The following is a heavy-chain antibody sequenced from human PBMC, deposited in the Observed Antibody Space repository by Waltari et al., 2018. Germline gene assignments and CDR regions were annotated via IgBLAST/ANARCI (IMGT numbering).Heavy chain of an antibody. V-gene: IGHV3-9*03. J-gene: IGHJ5*02. D-gene: IGHD1-26*01. CDR1: GYTCAYYA. CDR3: AKDQSGSYSGGWFDP. CDR2: ISWNSGSI. Sequence: EVQLVESGGGLVQPGRSLRLSCPASGYTCAYYAMHWVRIDPGKGLEWVSGISWNSGSIGYADSVKGRFTISRDNAKNSLYLQMNSLRAEDMALYYCAKDQSGSYSGGWFDPWGQGTLVTVSS.